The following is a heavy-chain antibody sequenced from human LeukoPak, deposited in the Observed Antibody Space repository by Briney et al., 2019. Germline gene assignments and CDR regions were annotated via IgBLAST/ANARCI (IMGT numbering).Heavy chain of an antibody. V-gene: IGHV3-30-3*01. J-gene: IGHJ4*02. CDR2: ISYDGSNK. CDR3: ARDRRYSSGWAYYFDY. CDR1: GFTFSSYA. Sequence: GRSLRLSCAASGFTFSSYAMHWVRQAPGKGLEWVAVISYDGSNKYYADSVKGRFTISRDNSKNTLYLQMNSLRAEDTAVYYCARDRRYSSGWAYYFDYWGQGTLVTVSS. D-gene: IGHD6-19*01.